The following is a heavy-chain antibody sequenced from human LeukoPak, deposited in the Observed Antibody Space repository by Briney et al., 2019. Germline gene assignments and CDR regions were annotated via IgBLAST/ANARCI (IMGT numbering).Heavy chain of an antibody. V-gene: IGHV5-10-1*01. D-gene: IGHD3-9*01. CDR3: ARRYYDILTGWVHYFDY. Sequence: GESLKISCKASEYSFTSYWISWVRQMPGKGLEWMGRIDPSDSYTNYSPSFQGHVTISADKSISTAYLQWSSLKASDTAMYYCARRYYDILTGWVHYFDYWGQGTLVTVSS. CDR2: IDPSDSYT. J-gene: IGHJ4*02. CDR1: EYSFTSYW.